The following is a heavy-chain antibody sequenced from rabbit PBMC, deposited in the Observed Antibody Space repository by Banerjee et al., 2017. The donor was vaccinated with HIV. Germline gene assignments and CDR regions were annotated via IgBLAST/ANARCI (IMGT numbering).Heavy chain of an antibody. D-gene: IGHD1-1*01. J-gene: IGHJ4*01. CDR3: ARGVYGSSSGYYIPYYFNL. Sequence: QEQLVESGGGLVQPGGSLTLTCTASGFSFSSGYDMCWVRQAPGKGLEWIAYIYTGSSGNTYYASWAKGRFTISKTSSTTVTLQMTSLTAADTATYFCARGVYGSSSGYYIPYYFNLWGQGTLVTVS. V-gene: IGHV1S45*01. CDR2: IYTGSSGNT. CDR1: GFSFSSGYD.